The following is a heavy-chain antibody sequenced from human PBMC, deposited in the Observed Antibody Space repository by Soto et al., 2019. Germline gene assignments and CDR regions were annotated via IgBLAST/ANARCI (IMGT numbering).Heavy chain of an antibody. CDR2: ISAYNGNT. V-gene: IGHV1-18*01. D-gene: IGHD2-2*01. CDR3: ASFQLLSDYYYYGMDV. Sequence: ASVKVSCKASGYTFTSYGISWVRQAPGQGLEWMGWISAYNGNTNYAQKLQGRVTMTTDTSTSTAYMELRSLRSDDTAVYYCASFQLLSDYYYYGMDVWGQGTTVTVSS. J-gene: IGHJ6*02. CDR1: GYTFTSYG.